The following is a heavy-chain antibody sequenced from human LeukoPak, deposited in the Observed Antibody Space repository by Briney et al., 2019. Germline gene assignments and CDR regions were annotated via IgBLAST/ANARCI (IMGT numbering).Heavy chain of an antibody. CDR1: GFTFSSYG. J-gene: IGHJ6*02. V-gene: IGHV3-33*01. Sequence: GRSLRLSCAASGFTFSSYGMHWVRQAPGKGLEWVAVIWCDGSNKYYAGSVKGRFTISRDNSKNTLYLRMNSLRAEDTAVYYCARDYGSSSLYYYGIDVWGQGTTVTVSS. CDR3: ARDYGSSSLYYYGIDV. CDR2: IWCDGSNK. D-gene: IGHD6-6*01.